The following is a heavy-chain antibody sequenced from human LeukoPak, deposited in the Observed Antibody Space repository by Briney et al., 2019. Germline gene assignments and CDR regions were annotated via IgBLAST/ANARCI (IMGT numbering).Heavy chain of an antibody. J-gene: IGHJ4*02. CDR2: MYHSGIT. Sequence: SETLSLTCAVSGYSNSSGYYWGWIREPPGKGLEWIGSMYHSGITYYNPSLKSRVTISVDTSKNQFSLKLTSVTAADTAVYYCASLSYWGQGTLVAVSS. CDR3: ASLSY. D-gene: IGHD3-9*01. V-gene: IGHV4-38-2*01. CDR1: GYSNSSGYY.